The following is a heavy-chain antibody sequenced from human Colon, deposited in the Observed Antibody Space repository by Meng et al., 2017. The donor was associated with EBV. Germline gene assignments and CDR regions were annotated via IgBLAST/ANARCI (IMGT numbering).Heavy chain of an antibody. CDR2: IYYSGST. CDR1: GGSISSGGYY. J-gene: IGHJ4*02. D-gene: IGHD5-24*01. V-gene: IGHV4-31*03. Sequence: QGQVQEAGPGLVKPSQTLSLTCTVSGGSISSGGYYWSWIRQHPGKGLEWIGYIYYSGSTYYNPSLKSRVTISIDTSKNQFSLKLSSVTAADTAVYYCARGPSRWLQFSFDYWGQGTLVTVSS. CDR3: ARGPSRWLQFSFDY.